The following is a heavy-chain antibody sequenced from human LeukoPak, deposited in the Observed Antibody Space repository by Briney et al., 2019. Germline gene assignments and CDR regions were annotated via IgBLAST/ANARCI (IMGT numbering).Heavy chain of an antibody. CDR1: GFTFSSYA. V-gene: IGHV3-23*01. CDR2: ISGSGGST. D-gene: IGHD3-9*01. J-gene: IGHJ3*02. Sequence: PGGSLRLSCAASGFTFSSYAMSWVRQAPGKGLEWVSAISGSGGSTYYADSVKGRFTTSRDNSKNTLYLQMNSLRAEDTAVYYCAKDRYYDILTGYPSDAFDIWGQGTMVTVSS. CDR3: AKDRYYDILTGYPSDAFDI.